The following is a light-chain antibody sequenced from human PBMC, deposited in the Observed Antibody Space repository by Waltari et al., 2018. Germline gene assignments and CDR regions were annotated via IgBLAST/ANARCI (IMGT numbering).Light chain of an antibody. CDR3: SSYTTSSSWV. CDR1: SSDIGIYNH. V-gene: IGLV2-14*03. J-gene: IGLJ3*02. CDR2: EVS. Sequence: QSALTQPASVSGSPGQSITISCTGTSSDIGIYNHVSWYQQHPGQAPRLMFYEVSDRPSGISNRFSGSKSGDTASLTISGLQAEDEADYYCSSYTTSSSWVFGGGTKLTVL.